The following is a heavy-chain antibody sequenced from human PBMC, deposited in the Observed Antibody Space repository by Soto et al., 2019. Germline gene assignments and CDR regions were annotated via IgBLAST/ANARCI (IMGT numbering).Heavy chain of an antibody. CDR1: GFTFSNAW. D-gene: IGHD2-2*01. CDR3: TTEYNRYQLLLY. V-gene: IGHV3-15*01. J-gene: IGHJ4*02. CDR2: IKSKTDGGTT. Sequence: RGSLRLSCAASGFTFSNAWMSWVRQAPGKGLEWVGRIKSKTDGGTTDYAAPVKVRFTISIDDSKNTLYLQMNSLKTEDTAVYYCTTEYNRYQLLLYWGQGTLVTVSS.